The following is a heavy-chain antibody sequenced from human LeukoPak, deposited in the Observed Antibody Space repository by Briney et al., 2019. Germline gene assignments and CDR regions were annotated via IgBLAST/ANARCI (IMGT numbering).Heavy chain of an antibody. CDR3: ARTYGDYV. Sequence: SETLSLTCTVSGGSISSYYWSWIRQPPGRGLEWIGYIYYSGSTNYNPSLKSRVTISVDASKNQFSLKLSSVTAADTAVYYGARTYGDYVWGQGTLVTGSS. CDR2: IYYSGST. J-gene: IGHJ4*02. D-gene: IGHD4-17*01. CDR1: GGSISSYY. V-gene: IGHV4-59*01.